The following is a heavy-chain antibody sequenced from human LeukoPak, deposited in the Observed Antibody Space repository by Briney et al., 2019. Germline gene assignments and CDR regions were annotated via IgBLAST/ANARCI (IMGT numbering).Heavy chain of an antibody. CDR2: INPNSGGT. V-gene: IGHV1-2*02. J-gene: IGHJ4*02. D-gene: IGHD4-17*01. Sequence: ASVKVSCKASGYTFTGYYMHWVRQAPGQGLGWMGWINPNSGGTNYAQKFQGRVTMTRDTSISTAYMELSRLRSDDTAVYYCARVGDYGDYFDYWGQGTLVTVSS. CDR3: ARVGDYGDYFDY. CDR1: GYTFTGYY.